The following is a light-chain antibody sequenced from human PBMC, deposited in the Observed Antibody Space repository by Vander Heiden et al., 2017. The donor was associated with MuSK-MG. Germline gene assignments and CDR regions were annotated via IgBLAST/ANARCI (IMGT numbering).Light chain of an antibody. CDR1: QSVSSN. V-gene: IGKV3-15*01. J-gene: IGKJ4*01. CDR3: QQYNNWPPLT. Sequence: EIVMTQSPATLSVSPGERATLSCRASQSVSSNLAWYQQKPGIPARFSGSGSGTEFTLTISSLQSEDFAVYYCQQYNNWPPLTFGGGTKVEIK.